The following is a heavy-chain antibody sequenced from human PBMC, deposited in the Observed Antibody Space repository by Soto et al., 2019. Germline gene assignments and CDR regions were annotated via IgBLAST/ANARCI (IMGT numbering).Heavy chain of an antibody. J-gene: IGHJ6*03. CDR1: GFTFSSYW. D-gene: IGHD3-9*01. V-gene: IGHV3-7*01. Sequence: GGSLRLSCAASGFTFSSYWMSWVRQAPGKGLEWVANIKQDGSEKYYVDSVKGRFTISRDNAKNSLYLQMNSLRAEDTAVYYCARDRGDILTGYYMDVWGKGTTVTVSS. CDR3: ARDRGDILTGYYMDV. CDR2: IKQDGSEK.